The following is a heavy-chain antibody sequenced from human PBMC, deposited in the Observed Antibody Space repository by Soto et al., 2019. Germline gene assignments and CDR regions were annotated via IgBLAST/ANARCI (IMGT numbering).Heavy chain of an antibody. Sequence: GGSLRLSCAASGFTFSSYWMHWVRQAPGKGLVWVSRINSDGSSTSYADSVKGRFTISRDNAKNTLYLQMNSLRAEDTAVYYCARDPRYCSSTSCYLPYYYYYGIDVWGQGTTVTVSS. CDR3: ARDPRYCSSTSCYLPYYYYYGIDV. J-gene: IGHJ6*02. CDR2: INSDGSST. CDR1: GFTFSSYW. D-gene: IGHD2-2*01. V-gene: IGHV3-74*01.